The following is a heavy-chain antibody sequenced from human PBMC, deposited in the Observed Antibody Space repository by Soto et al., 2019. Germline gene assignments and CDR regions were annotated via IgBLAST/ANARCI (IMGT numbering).Heavy chain of an antibody. D-gene: IGHD2-2*02. Sequence: QVQLQQWGAGLLKPSETLSLTCAVYGGAFSGYYWSWIRQPPGKGLEWIGEINHSGSTNYNPSLKNQCTISVDTSKNQFSLKMSSVTAADTAVYYCARVRGIVVVPAAIPRGYWYFDLWGRGTLVTVSS. CDR1: GGAFSGYY. CDR3: ARVRGIVVVPAAIPRGYWYFDL. CDR2: INHSGST. J-gene: IGHJ2*01. V-gene: IGHV4-34*01.